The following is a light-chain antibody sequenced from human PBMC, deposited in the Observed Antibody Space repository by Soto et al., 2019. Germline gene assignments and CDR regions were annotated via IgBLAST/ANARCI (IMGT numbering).Light chain of an antibody. CDR1: QSINNW. CDR3: QQYNTYWT. J-gene: IGKJ1*01. Sequence: DIQMTQSPSTLSASVGDRVTITCRASQSINNWLAWYLQKPGKAPKLLIYDGSSLESGVPSRFSGRGSGTEFALAISCLQSDDFATYYCQQYNTYWTFGPGTKVDIK. CDR2: DGS. V-gene: IGKV1-5*01.